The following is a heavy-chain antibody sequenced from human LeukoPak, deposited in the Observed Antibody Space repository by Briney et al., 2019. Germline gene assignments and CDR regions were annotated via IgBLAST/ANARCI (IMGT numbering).Heavy chain of an antibody. CDR3: AKEPYSGSQLLDY. CDR1: GFTFSSHA. CDR2: ISTSGGST. Sequence: PGGSLRLSCAASGFTFSSHAMSWVRQAPGKGLEWVSAISTSGGSTYYADSVKGRFTISRDNSKNTLYLQMNSLRVEDTAVYYCAKEPYSGSQLLDYGGQGTLVTVSS. D-gene: IGHD1-26*01. V-gene: IGHV3-23*01. J-gene: IGHJ4*02.